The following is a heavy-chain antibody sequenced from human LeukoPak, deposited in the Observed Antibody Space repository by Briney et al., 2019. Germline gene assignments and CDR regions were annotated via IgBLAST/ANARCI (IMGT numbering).Heavy chain of an antibody. CDR1: GGSINSSSYY. J-gene: IGHJ6*03. V-gene: IGHV4-39*07. D-gene: IGHD3-3*01. Sequence: SETLSLTCTVSGGSINSSSYYWGWIRQPPGKGLEWIGSIFYSGNTYDNPSLKSRVTISVDTSKNQFSLKLSSVTAADTAVYYCAREGVVGSDFWSVWKAYYYYYMDVWGKGTTVTVSS. CDR3: AREGVVGSDFWSVWKAYYYYYMDV. CDR2: IFYSGNT.